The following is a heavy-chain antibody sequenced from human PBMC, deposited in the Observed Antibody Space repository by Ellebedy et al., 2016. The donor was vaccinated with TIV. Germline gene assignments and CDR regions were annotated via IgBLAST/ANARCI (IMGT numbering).Heavy chain of an antibody. V-gene: IGHV3-48*01. CDR3: ARRLKESSANAFDY. J-gene: IGHJ4*02. CDR1: GFTFSDYN. CDR2: ISSSGSTI. Sequence: GESLKISCAASGFTFSDYNMNWVRQAPGKGLEWVSYISSSGSTIYYAYPVRGRVTISRDNARNSLYLQMNSLGVEDTAVYYCARRLKESSANAFDYWGQGTLVTVSS. D-gene: IGHD2-2*01.